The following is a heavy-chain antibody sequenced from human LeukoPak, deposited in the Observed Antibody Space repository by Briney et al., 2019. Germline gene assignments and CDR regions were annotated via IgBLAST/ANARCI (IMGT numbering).Heavy chain of an antibody. CDR2: IHHDGRT. CDR3: ARDVVPRDYGDTLNAYDL. J-gene: IGHJ3*01. V-gene: IGHV4-34*01. Sequence: SETLSLTCTVSGDSITSSSWTWIRQSPGKGLEWMGDIHHDGRTKYKSSFKSRITIFLVSSKNEVSLRLSPVTPADTALYFCARDVVPRDYGDTLNAYDLWGQGTMVTVS. CDR1: GDSITSSS. D-gene: IGHD4-17*01.